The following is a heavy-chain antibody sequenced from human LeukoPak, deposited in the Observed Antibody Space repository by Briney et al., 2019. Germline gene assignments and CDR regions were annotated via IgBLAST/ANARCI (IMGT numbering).Heavy chain of an antibody. CDR3: AKRGYSYSFDY. CDR1: GFTFSTYG. V-gene: IGHV3-30*18. J-gene: IGHJ4*02. CDR2: ISSDGSNK. D-gene: IGHD5-18*01. Sequence: SGRSLRLSCAASGFTFSTYGMHWVRQAPGKGLEWVAVISSDGSNKYYADSVKGRFTTSRDNSKNTLYLQMNSLRAEDTAVYYCAKRGYSYSFDYWGQGTLVTVSS.